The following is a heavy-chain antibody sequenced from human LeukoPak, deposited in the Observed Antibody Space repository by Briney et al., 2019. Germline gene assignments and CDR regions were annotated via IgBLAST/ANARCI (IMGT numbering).Heavy chain of an antibody. CDR1: GGSISTYY. Sequence: SETLSLTCTVSGGSISTYYWSWIRQPPGKGLEWIGYIYYTGSTSYNPSLKSRVTMSLDASKNQFSLELNSVTAADTAVYYCARDSRSGWGNWFDPWGQGTLVTVSS. J-gene: IGHJ5*02. CDR2: IYYTGST. D-gene: IGHD6-19*01. CDR3: ARDSRSGWGNWFDP. V-gene: IGHV4-59*12.